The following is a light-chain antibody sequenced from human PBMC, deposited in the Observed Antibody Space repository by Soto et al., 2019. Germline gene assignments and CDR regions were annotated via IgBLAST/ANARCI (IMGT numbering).Light chain of an antibody. J-gene: IGKJ1*01. Sequence: EVVMTPSPATLSVSPVERVTLSCRASQNVRTNFAWYQQKPGQAPRLLIYGASTRATGIPDRFSASGSGTEFTLTISSLQPDDFATYYCQHYNSYSEAFGQGTKVDIK. CDR3: QHYNSYSEA. CDR1: QNVRTN. CDR2: GAS. V-gene: IGKV3-15*01.